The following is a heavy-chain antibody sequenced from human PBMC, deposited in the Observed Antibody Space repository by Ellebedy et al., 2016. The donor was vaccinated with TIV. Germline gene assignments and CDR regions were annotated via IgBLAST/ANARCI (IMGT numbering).Heavy chain of an antibody. D-gene: IGHD3-10*01. V-gene: IGHV3-74*01. Sequence: GGSLRLSXAASGFTFSSYWMHWVRQAPGKGLVWVSRINSDASTTNYADSVKGRFTISRDNAKNTLYLQMDSLRAEDTAVYYCARAGSYLSEAVFYWGQGTLVTVSS. CDR1: GFTFSSYW. J-gene: IGHJ4*02. CDR2: INSDASTT. CDR3: ARAGSYLSEAVFY.